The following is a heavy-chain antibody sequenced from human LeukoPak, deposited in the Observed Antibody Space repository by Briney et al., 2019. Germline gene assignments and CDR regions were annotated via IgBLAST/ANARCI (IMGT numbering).Heavy chain of an antibody. CDR3: ARGAVPVTGVFDY. Sequence: GGSLRLSCAASGFTFSHHGIHWVRQAPGKGLEWVAVIWYDGSLIYYADSVQGRFTISRDNSKNTVYLQMNSLRAEDTAVYYCARGAVPVTGVFDYWSQGTLVTVS. V-gene: IGHV3-33*01. CDR1: GFTFSHHG. J-gene: IGHJ4*02. CDR2: IWYDGSLI. D-gene: IGHD2-2*01.